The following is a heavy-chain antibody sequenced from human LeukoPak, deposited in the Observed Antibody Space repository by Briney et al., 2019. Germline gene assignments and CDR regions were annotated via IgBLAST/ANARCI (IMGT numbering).Heavy chain of an antibody. D-gene: IGHD6-19*01. CDR3: ARLRGIAVAGPRGYFDY. CDR1: GYSFTSYW. Sequence: GESLKISCKGSGYSFTSYWIGWVRQMPGKGLEWMGIIYPGDSDTRYSPSFQGQVTISADKSISTAYLQWSSLKASDTAMYYCARLRGIAVAGPRGYFDYWGQGTLVTVSS. V-gene: IGHV5-51*01. CDR2: IYPGDSDT. J-gene: IGHJ4*02.